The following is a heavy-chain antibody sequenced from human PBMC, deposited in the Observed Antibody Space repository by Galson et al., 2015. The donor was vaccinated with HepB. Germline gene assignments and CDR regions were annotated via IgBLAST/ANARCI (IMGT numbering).Heavy chain of an antibody. V-gene: IGHV3-48*04. J-gene: IGHJ3*02. CDR2: ISTNGATI. CDR1: GSSFSSYT. Sequence: SLRLSCAASGSSFSSYTMNWVRQTPGKGLQWVSYISTNGATIHYADSVKGRFTIARDNAKNTMWLQMNSLRAEDTAVYYCATNKFGSGAYWTFEIWGRGTLVTVSS. D-gene: IGHD4/OR15-4a*01. CDR3: ATNKFGSGAYWTFEI.